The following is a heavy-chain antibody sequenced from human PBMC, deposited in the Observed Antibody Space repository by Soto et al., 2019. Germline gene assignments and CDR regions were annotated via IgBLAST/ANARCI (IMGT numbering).Heavy chain of an antibody. J-gene: IGHJ4*02. Sequence: QVQLQESGPGLVKPSETLSLTCTVSGGSISSYYWSWIRQPPGKGLEWIGYIYYSGSTNYNPSLNSRVTISVDTSKNQFSLKLSSVTAADTAVYYCARASGYDQPFDYWGQGTLVTVSS. D-gene: IGHD5-12*01. CDR2: IYYSGST. CDR1: GGSISSYY. CDR3: ARASGYDQPFDY. V-gene: IGHV4-59*01.